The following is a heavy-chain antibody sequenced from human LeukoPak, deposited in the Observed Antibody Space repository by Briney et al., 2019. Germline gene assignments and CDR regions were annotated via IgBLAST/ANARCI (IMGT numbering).Heavy chain of an antibody. D-gene: IGHD6-13*01. Sequence: GGSLRLSCAASGFTFSSYSMNWVRQAPGKGLEWVSSISSSSSYIYYADSVKGRFTICRDNAKNSLYLQMNSLRAEDTAVYYCARGEQQLTHDAFDIWGQGTMVTVSS. CDR1: GFTFSSYS. CDR2: ISSSSSYI. CDR3: ARGEQQLTHDAFDI. J-gene: IGHJ3*02. V-gene: IGHV3-21*01.